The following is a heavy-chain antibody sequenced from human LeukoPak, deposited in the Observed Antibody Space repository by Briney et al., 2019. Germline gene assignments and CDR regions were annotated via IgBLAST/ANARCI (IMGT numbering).Heavy chain of an antibody. Sequence: ASVKVSCKASGYTFTSYYMHWVRQAPGQGLEWMGIINPSGGSTSYAQKFQGRVTMTRDTSTSTVYMELSSLRSEDTAVYYCARDVYDFWSGYGLFDYRGQGTLVTASS. CDR1: GYTFTSYY. D-gene: IGHD3-3*01. CDR2: INPSGGST. CDR3: ARDVYDFWSGYGLFDY. V-gene: IGHV1-46*01. J-gene: IGHJ4*02.